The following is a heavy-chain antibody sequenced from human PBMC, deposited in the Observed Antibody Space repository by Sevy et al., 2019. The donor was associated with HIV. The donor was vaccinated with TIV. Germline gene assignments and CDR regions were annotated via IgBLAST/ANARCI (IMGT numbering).Heavy chain of an antibody. Sequence: SETRSLTCTVYGGSFSADYWTWIRQPPGKGLEWIGEINHSGSTNYNPSLKSRVTISLDTSKNQFSLRLTSVTAADTAVFYCARGYDAGPLIYWGHGTLVTVSS. CDR1: GGSFSADY. V-gene: IGHV4-34*01. CDR3: ARGYDAGPLIY. J-gene: IGHJ4*01. CDR2: INHSGST. D-gene: IGHD3-22*01.